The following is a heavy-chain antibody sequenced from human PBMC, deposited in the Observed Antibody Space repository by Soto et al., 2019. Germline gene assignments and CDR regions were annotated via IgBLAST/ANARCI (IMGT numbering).Heavy chain of an antibody. V-gene: IGHV3-21*01. D-gene: IGHD1-26*01. Sequence: EVQLVESGGGLVKPGGSLRLSCAASGFTFSSYSMNWVHQAPGKGLEWVSSISSSSSYIYYADSVKGRFTISRDNAKNSLYLQMNSLRAEDTAVYYCATQAHGSYYDYWGQGTLVTVSS. CDR1: GFTFSSYS. CDR3: ATQAHGSYYDY. J-gene: IGHJ4*02. CDR2: ISSSSSYI.